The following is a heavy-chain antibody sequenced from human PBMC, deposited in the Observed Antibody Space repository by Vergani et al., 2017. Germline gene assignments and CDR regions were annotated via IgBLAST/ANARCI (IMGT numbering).Heavy chain of an antibody. CDR2: IWYDGSNK. CDR3: TRAPWGGTGYYFDY. D-gene: IGHD1-26*01. Sequence: QVQLVESGGGVVQPGRSLRLSCAASGFTFSSYGMHWVRQAPGKGLEWVAVIWYDGSNKYYADSVKGRFTISRDNSKITLDLQMNSLRAEDTAVYYCTRAPWGGTGYYFDYWGQGTLVSVSS. V-gene: IGHV3-33*01. J-gene: IGHJ4*02. CDR1: GFTFSSYG.